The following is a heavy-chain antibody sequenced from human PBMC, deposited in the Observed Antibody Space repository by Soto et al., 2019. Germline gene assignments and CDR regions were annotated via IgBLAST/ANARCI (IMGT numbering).Heavy chain of an antibody. V-gene: IGHV3-30-3*01. CDR3: ARAFTASNYYYSSGYSFSPIGY. CDR2: ISYDGSNK. Sequence: GGSLRLSCAASGFTFSSYAMHWVRQAPGKGLEWVAVISYDGSNKYYADSVKGRFTISRDNSKNTLYRQMNILRAEDTAVYYCARAFTASNYYYSSGYSFSPIGYWGQGTLVTVSS. CDR1: GFTFSSYA. J-gene: IGHJ4*02. D-gene: IGHD3-22*01.